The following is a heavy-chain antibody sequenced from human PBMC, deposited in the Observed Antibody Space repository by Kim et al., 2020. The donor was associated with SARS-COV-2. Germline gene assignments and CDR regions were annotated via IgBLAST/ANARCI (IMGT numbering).Heavy chain of an antibody. CDR3: AMAEDSTNYAFAFDI. CDR1: GYTFSSYA. CDR2: INTKKGKP. D-gene: IGHD2-8*01. J-gene: IGHJ3*02. V-gene: IGHV7-4-1*01. Sequence: ASVKVSCKASGYTFSSYAMNWVRQAPGQGLERRGWINTKKGKPTYAQGFTGRFVFSLDTSVSTAFLQIPSLKAEDTAVYYCAMAEDSTNYAFAFDIWGQETIVTVSS.